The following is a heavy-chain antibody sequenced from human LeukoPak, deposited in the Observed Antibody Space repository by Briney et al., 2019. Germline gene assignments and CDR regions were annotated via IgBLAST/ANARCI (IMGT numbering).Heavy chain of an antibody. J-gene: IGHJ4*02. D-gene: IGHD6-6*01. Sequence: PGGSLRLSCAASGFTFSSYWMHWVPQAPGKGLGWVSRINTDGSSTTYADSVRGRFTISRDNAKNTLYLQMDSLRAEDTAVFYCARGYSSSYRIDYWGQGTLVTVSS. CDR1: GFTFSSYW. CDR2: INTDGSST. CDR3: ARGYSSSYRIDY. V-gene: IGHV3-74*01.